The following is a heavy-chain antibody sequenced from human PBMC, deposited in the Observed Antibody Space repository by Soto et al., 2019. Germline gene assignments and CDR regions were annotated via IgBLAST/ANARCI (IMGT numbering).Heavy chain of an antibody. J-gene: IGHJ4*02. V-gene: IGHV4-31*03. CDR3: SWTDSSGYYFVY. D-gene: IGHD3-22*01. CDR1: GDFISSGGYY. CDR2: IYSSGTT. Sequence: QVQLQESGPGLVKPSQTLSLTCTVSGDFISSGGYYWSWIRQLPGKGLEWIGYIYSSGTTYYNPSLKSRITISADTSKNQFSLNLSSVTAADTAVYYCSWTDSSGYYFVYWGQGTLVTVFS.